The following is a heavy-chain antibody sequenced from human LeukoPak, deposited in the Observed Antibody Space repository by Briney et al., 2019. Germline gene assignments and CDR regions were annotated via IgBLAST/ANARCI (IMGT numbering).Heavy chain of an antibody. Sequence: PSETLSLTCTVSGGSISGYYWSWIRQPAGKGLEWIGRIYPSGNTNYNPSLKSRVTMSLDTSKNHFSLKLSSVTAADTAVYYCARHDFWSGYYNFWGQGTLVTVSS. D-gene: IGHD3-3*01. CDR1: GGSISGYY. J-gene: IGHJ4*02. CDR2: IYPSGNT. V-gene: IGHV4-4*07. CDR3: ARHDFWSGYYNF.